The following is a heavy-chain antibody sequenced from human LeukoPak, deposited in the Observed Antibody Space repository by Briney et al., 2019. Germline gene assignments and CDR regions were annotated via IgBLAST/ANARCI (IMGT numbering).Heavy chain of an antibody. Sequence: PGGSLRLSCAASGFTFSSYGMHWVRQAPGKGLEWVAFIRYDGSNKYYADSVKGRFTISRDNSKNTLYLQMNSLRAEDTAVYYCARGFLPAASYYFDYWGQGTLVTVSS. CDR1: GFTFSSYG. D-gene: IGHD2-2*01. J-gene: IGHJ4*02. V-gene: IGHV3-30*02. CDR2: IRYDGSNK. CDR3: ARGFLPAASYYFDY.